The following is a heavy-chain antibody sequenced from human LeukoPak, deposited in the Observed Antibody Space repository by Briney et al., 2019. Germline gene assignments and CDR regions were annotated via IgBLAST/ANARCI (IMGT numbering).Heavy chain of an antibody. CDR3: ARDPEYYYDSSGFSGYFDY. D-gene: IGHD3-22*01. Sequence: SVKVSCKASGGTFISYAISWVRQAPGQGLEWMGRIIPIFGTANYAQKFQGRVTITTDESTSTAYMELSSLRSEDTAVYYCARDPEYYYDSSGFSGYFDYWGQGTLVTVSS. V-gene: IGHV1-69*05. J-gene: IGHJ4*02. CDR1: GGTFISYA. CDR2: IIPIFGTA.